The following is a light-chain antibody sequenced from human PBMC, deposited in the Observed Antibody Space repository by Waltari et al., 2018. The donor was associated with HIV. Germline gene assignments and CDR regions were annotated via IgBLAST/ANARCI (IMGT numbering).Light chain of an antibody. CDR3: QQRRDWPPT. CDR1: QSVGSY. CDR2: DAS. V-gene: IGKV3-11*01. Sequence: EIVLTQSPATLSLSPGERATLSCRASQSVGSYLGWYQQKPGQAPRLLIYDASNRATVIPARFSGSGSGTDFTLTISSLEPEDFAVYYCQQRRDWPPTFGQGTKVEIK. J-gene: IGKJ1*01.